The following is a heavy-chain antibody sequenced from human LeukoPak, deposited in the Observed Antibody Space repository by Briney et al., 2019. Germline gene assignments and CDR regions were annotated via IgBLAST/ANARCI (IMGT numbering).Heavy chain of an antibody. CDR1: GFTFSTYW. J-gene: IGHJ4*02. V-gene: IGHV3-7*01. Sequence: GGSLRLSCSASGFTFSTYWMSWVRQAPGRGLEWVANMRRDGNEIYYLDSVRGRFTISRDNAKNSLYLQMDSLRAEDTAMYYCARAQTELQYYFDYWGQGTLVTVSS. CDR2: MRRDGNEI. CDR3: ARAQTELQYYFDY. D-gene: IGHD3-10*01.